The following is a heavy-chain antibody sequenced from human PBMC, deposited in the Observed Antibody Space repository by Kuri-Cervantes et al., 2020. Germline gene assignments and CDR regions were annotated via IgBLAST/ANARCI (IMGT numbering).Heavy chain of an antibody. CDR3: ARDNGWELLPGYFDY. J-gene: IGHJ4*02. Sequence: SETLSLTCIASGGSISSYYWSWIRQPAGKGREWIGRIYTSGSTNYNPSLKSRVTMSVDTSKNQFSLKLSSVTAADTAVYHCARDNGWELLPGYFDYWGQGTLVTVSS. D-gene: IGHD1-26*01. V-gene: IGHV4-4*07. CDR1: GGSISSYY. CDR2: IYTSGST.